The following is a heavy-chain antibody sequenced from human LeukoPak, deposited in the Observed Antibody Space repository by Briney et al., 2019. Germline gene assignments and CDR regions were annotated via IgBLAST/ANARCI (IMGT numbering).Heavy chain of an antibody. V-gene: IGHV4-38-2*02. Sequence: SETLFLTCTVSHFSITSGHHWGWIRQPPGKGLEWITSIFHSGSTYYNPSIKSRVTISVDTSNNQFSLNLNSVTAADTAVYYCARGGGVVVLDDAFDIWGQGTVVTVSS. CDR2: IFHSGST. J-gene: IGHJ3*02. CDR3: ARGGGVVVLDDAFDI. CDR1: HFSITSGHH. D-gene: IGHD3-10*01.